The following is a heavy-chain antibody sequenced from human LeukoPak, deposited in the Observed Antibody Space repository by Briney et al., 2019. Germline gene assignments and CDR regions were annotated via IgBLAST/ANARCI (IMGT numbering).Heavy chain of an antibody. CDR3: VRRESSSWVDWYFDL. CDR1: GYSLTSYW. CDR2: IYPGDSDT. Sequence: GESLKISCKGSGYSLTSYWIGRVRQMPGKGLEWMGIIYPGDSDTRYSPSIQGQVTISADKSISTAYLQWCSMKASDTAMYYCVRRESSSWVDWYFDLWGSGTLVTVSS. V-gene: IGHV5-51*01. D-gene: IGHD6-13*01. J-gene: IGHJ2*01.